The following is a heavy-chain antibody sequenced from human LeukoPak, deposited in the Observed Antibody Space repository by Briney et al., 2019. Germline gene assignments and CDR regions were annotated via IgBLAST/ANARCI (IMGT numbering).Heavy chain of an antibody. J-gene: IGHJ4*02. CDR2: IYTSGST. CDR3: ARGDYYYGSGSYMNFDY. CDR1: GGSISSYY. Sequence: SETLSLTCTVSGGSISSYYWSWIRQPAGKGLEWIGRIYTSGSTNYNPSLKSRVTMSVDTSKNQFSLKLSSVTAADTAVYYCARGDYYYGSGSYMNFDYWGQGTLVTVSS. V-gene: IGHV4-4*07. D-gene: IGHD3-10*01.